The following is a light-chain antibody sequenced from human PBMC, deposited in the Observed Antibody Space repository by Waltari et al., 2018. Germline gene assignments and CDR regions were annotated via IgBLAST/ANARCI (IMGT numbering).Light chain of an antibody. V-gene: IGKV4-1*01. J-gene: IGKJ2*01. Sequence: DIVMTQSPDSLAVSLGERATINCKSSQGVLYSSNNKNYLAWYQQKPGQPPKLLIYGASTRESGVPDRFSGSGSGTDFTLTISSLQAEDVAVYYCQQYYSIPYTFGQGTKLEIK. CDR2: GAS. CDR3: QQYYSIPYT. CDR1: QGVLYSSNNKNY.